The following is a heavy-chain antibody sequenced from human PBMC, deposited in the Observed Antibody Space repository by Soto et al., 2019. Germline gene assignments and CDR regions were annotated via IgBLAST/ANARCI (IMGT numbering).Heavy chain of an antibody. J-gene: IGHJ4*02. Sequence: QLVQSGSEVKKPGSSVKVSCQASGGTFSGYVVTWVRQAPGQGLEWMGESVPLLGTTNNAQRFSGRITITAEESTSTAYMELRTLRSDDTAVYYCATHGLGVSSPPYFDNWGQGTLVTVSS. D-gene: IGHD3-16*01. CDR2: SVPLLGTT. CDR1: GGTFSGYV. CDR3: ATHGLGVSSPPYFDN. V-gene: IGHV1-69*01.